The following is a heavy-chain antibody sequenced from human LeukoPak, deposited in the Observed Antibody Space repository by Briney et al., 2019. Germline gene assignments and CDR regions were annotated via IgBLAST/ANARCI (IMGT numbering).Heavy chain of an antibody. CDR3: ASYDFWSGYYRA. CDR1: GYSISSGYY. D-gene: IGHD3-3*01. Sequence: SETLSLTCAVSGYSISSGYYWGWIRQPPGKGVEWIGSIYHSGSTYYNPSLKSRVTISVDTSKNQFSLKLSSVTAADTAVYYCASYDFWSGYYRAWGQGTLVTVSS. V-gene: IGHV4-38-2*01. J-gene: IGHJ5*02. CDR2: IYHSGST.